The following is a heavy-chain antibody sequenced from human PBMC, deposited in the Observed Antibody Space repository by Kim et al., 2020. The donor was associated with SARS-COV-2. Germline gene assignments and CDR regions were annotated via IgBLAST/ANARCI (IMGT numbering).Heavy chain of an antibody. CDR2: IYYSGST. D-gene: IGHD3-10*01. V-gene: IGHV4-39*01. CDR3: ARVMVRGDTIDY. Sequence: SETLSLTCTVSGGSISSSSYYWGWIRQPLGKGLEWIGSIYYSGSTYYNPSLKSRVTISVDTSKNQFSLKLSSVTAADTAVYYCARVMVRGDTIDYWGQGTLVTVSS. J-gene: IGHJ4*02. CDR1: GGSISSSSYY.